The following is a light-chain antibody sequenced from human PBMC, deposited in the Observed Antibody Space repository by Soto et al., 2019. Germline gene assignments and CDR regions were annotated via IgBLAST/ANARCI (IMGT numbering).Light chain of an antibody. CDR3: QQYNDWPRT. J-gene: IGKJ1*01. V-gene: IGKV3-15*01. CDR1: QTVTNN. Sequence: IMMRQCPPTLSVSPGERATLSCRASQTVTNNLAWYLHKPGQSPRLVIYGASSRAPGIPDRFSGSGYGTGFTLTISSLQSEDFAIYYCQQYNDWPRTFGQGTKVDI. CDR2: GAS.